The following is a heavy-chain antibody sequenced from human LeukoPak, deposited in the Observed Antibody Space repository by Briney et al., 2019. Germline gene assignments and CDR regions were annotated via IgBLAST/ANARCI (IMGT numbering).Heavy chain of an antibody. Sequence: PGGSLRLSCAASGFTFSSYAMHWVRQAPGKGLEWVAVISYDGSNKYYADSVKGRFTISRDNSKNTLYLQMNSLRAEDTAVYYCTSRDYCVGKSAVDLWGQGTLVTVSS. J-gene: IGHJ5*02. CDR1: GFTFSSYA. V-gene: IGHV3-30*04. D-gene: IGHD4-23*01. CDR2: ISYDGSNK. CDR3: TSRDYCVGKSAVDL.